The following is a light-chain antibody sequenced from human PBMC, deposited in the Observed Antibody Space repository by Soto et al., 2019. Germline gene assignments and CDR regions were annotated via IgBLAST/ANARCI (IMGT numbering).Light chain of an antibody. J-gene: IGKJ5*01. CDR2: SAS. Sequence: DIQMTQSPSSLSASVGDRVTITCRASQDISVYLAWYQQKPGKVPKLLIYSASTLQSGVPSRFSGSGSGTEFTLTIRSLQSEDVATYNFQKVNTEPCTLGHGPRLAN. CDR3: QKVNTEPCT. CDR1: QDISVY. V-gene: IGKV1-27*01.